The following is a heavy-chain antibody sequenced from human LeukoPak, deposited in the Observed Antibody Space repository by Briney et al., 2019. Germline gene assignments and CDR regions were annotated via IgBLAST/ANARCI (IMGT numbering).Heavy chain of an antibody. CDR1: GGSISNYW. CDR2: VFDSGGT. CDR3: ARGYSSSWNYFDY. V-gene: IGHV4-59*01. J-gene: IGHJ4*02. Sequence: SETLSLTCTVSGGSISNYWWSWIRQPPGKGLEWIGYVFDSGGTNYNPSLKSRVTISVDTSKKQFSLRLSSVTAADTAAYYCARGYSSSWNYFDYWGLGTLVTVSS. D-gene: IGHD6-13*01.